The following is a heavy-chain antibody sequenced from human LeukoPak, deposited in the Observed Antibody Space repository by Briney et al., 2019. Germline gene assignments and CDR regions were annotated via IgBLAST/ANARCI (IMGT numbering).Heavy chain of an antibody. CDR1: GFTFSSYG. D-gene: IGHD3-10*01. V-gene: IGHV3-30*02. CDR3: ATDGVPYEYGSGNQIDY. CDR2: IRYDGSNK. J-gene: IGHJ4*02. Sequence: GGSLRLSCAASGFTFSSYGMHWVRQAPGKGLEWVAFIRYDGSNKYYADSVKGRFTISRDNSKNTLYLQMNSLRDEDTAVYYCATDGVPYEYGSGNQIDYWGQGTLVTVSS.